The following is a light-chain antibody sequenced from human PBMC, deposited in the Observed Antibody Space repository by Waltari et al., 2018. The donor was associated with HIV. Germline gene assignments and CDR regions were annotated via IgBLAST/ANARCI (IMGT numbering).Light chain of an antibody. CDR3: HQYSDYSPWT. CDR2: LAS. Sequence: DIQMTQSPSSLSASVGDRVTITCRASQGISNFLAWYQQKPGKAPRLLLSLASKLESGVPSRFSGSGSGTDYTLTISSLQPEDFATYYCHQYSDYSPWTFGQGTKVEVK. J-gene: IGKJ1*01. CDR1: QGISNF. V-gene: IGKV1-NL1*01.